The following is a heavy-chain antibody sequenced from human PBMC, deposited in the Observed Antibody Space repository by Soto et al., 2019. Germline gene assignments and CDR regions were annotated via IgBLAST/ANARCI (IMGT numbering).Heavy chain of an antibody. D-gene: IGHD6-19*01. CDR2: ISYDGSNK. CDR1: GFPFSSYG. CDR3: AKDLFKQWLDPVDSYYFDY. V-gene: IGHV3-30*18. J-gene: IGHJ4*02. Sequence: PGGSLRLXCAASGFPFSSYGMHWVRQAPGKGLEWVAVISYDGSNKYYADSVKGRFTISRDNSKNTLYLQMNSLRAEDTAVYYCAKDLFKQWLDPVDSYYFDYWGQGTLVTVSS.